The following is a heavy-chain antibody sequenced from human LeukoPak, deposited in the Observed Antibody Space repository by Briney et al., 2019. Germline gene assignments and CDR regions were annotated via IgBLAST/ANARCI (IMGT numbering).Heavy chain of an antibody. CDR2: ISSSGSTI. V-gene: IGHV3-48*03. J-gene: IGHJ4*02. Sequence: GGPRRPSCAASEFTLGSYEMNWSRKAQGKGRGWVSYISSSGSTIYYADSVKGRFTISRDNAKNSLYLQMNSLRAEDTAVYYCARVEMATIGVDYWGQGTLVTVSS. D-gene: IGHD5-24*01. CDR3: ARVEMATIGVDY. CDR1: EFTLGSYE.